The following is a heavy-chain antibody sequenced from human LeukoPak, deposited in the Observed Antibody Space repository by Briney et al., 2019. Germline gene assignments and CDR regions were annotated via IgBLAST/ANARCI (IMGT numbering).Heavy chain of an antibody. CDR2: ISAYNGNT. Sequence: GASVKVSCKASGYTFTSYGISWVRPAPGQGLEWMGWISAYNGNTNYAQNFQGRVTMTTDTSTSTAYMELWSLTSDDTAVYYCARDPPGYYDSSGYYDYWGQGTLVTVSS. CDR1: GYTFTSYG. J-gene: IGHJ4*02. CDR3: ARDPPGYYDSSGYYDY. D-gene: IGHD3-22*01. V-gene: IGHV1-18*01.